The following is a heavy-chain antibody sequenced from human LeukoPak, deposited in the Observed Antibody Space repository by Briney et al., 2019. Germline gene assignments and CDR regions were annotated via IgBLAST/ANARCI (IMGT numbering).Heavy chain of an antibody. V-gene: IGHV1-69*13. CDR3: ARIEGAGPIYCSSTSCAASGDY. D-gene: IGHD2-2*01. Sequence: SVKVSCKASGGTFSSYAISWVRQAPGQGLEWMGGIIPIFGTANYAQKFQGRVTITADESTSTAYMELSSLRSEDTAVYYCARIEGAGPIYCSSTSCAASGDYWGQGTLVTVSS. J-gene: IGHJ4*02. CDR1: GGTFSSYA. CDR2: IIPIFGTA.